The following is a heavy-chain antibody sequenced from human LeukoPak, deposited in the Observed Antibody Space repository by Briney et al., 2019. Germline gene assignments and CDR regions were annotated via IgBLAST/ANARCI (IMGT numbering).Heavy chain of an antibody. CDR3: ATYINWVAGDV. CDR1: GFTFIESW. J-gene: IGHJ6*02. V-gene: IGHV3-7*01. CDR2: INHEGGGI. D-gene: IGHD1-1*01. Sequence: GGSLRLSCAAPGFTFIESWMTWVRQVPGQRLEWVAHINHEGGGIQYVDSVKGRFTISRDNAKGSVYLQMNSLRAEDTAFYHCATYINWVAGDVWGQGTTVIVSS.